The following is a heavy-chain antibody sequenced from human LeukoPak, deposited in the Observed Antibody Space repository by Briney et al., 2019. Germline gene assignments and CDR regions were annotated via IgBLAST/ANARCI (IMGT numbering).Heavy chain of an antibody. V-gene: IGHV1-24*01. Sequence: GASVKVSCKVSGYTLTELSMHWVRQAPGKGLEWMGGFDPEDGETIYAQKFQGRVTMTEDTSTDTAYMELSSLRSEDTAVYYCATVDRYSGVFNWFDPWGQGTLATVSS. CDR3: ATVDRYSGVFNWFDP. CDR2: FDPEDGET. CDR1: GYTLTELS. D-gene: IGHD1-26*01. J-gene: IGHJ5*02.